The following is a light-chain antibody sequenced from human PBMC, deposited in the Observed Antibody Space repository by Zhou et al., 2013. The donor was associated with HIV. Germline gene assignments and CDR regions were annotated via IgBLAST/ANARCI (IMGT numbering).Light chain of an antibody. V-gene: IGKV1-39*01. Sequence: DIQMTQSPSTLSASVGDRITITCRASQGISKWLAWYQQKPGKAPKLLIYGASRLQTGVPSRFSGSGSGTEFTLTISSLQPEDFATYFCQQSYTTPRTFGGGRRWTS. J-gene: IGKJ4*01. CDR2: GAS. CDR3: QQSYTTPRT. CDR1: QGISKW.